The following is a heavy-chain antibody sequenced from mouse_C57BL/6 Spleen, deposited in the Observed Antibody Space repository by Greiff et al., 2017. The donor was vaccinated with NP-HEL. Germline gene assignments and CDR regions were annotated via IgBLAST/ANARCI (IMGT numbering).Heavy chain of an antibody. CDR3: ARDPIYYGNYVGYAMDY. V-gene: IGHV1-9*01. D-gene: IGHD2-1*01. CDR2: ILPGSGST. CDR1: GYTFTGYW. Sequence: QVQLQQSGAELMKPGASVKLSCKATGYTFTGYWIEWVKQRPGHGLEWIGEILPGSGSTNYNEKFKGKATFTADTSSNTAYMQLSSLTTEDSAIYYCARDPIYYGNYVGYAMDYWGQGTSVTVSS. J-gene: IGHJ4*01.